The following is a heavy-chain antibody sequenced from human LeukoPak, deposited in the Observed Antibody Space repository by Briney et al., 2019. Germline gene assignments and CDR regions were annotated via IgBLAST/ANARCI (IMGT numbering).Heavy chain of an antibody. CDR2: IYYSGST. CDR3: ARGGSSWYPNWFDP. D-gene: IGHD6-13*01. CDR1: GGSISSSSYC. J-gene: IGHJ5*02. V-gene: IGHV4-39*07. Sequence: PSETLSLTCTVSGGSISSSSYCWGWIRQPPGKGLEWIGSIYYSGSTYYNPSLKSRVTISVDRSKNQFSLKLSSVTAADTAVYYCARGGSSWYPNWFDPWGQGTLVTVSS.